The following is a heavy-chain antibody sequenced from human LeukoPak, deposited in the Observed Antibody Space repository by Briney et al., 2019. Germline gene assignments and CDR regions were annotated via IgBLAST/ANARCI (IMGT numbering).Heavy chain of an antibody. CDR3: AKLKQWQPQRYFFEY. V-gene: IGHV3-53*01. CDR2: IYSGGTT. J-gene: IGHJ4*02. Sequence: GGSLRLSCAASGVTVNSHYMSWVRQAPGKGLEWVSVIYSGGTTYYADSVKGRVTISRDNSKNTLYLQMNSLRAEDTAVYYCAKLKQWQPQRYFFEYWGQGALVTVAS. D-gene: IGHD6-19*01. CDR1: GVTVNSHY.